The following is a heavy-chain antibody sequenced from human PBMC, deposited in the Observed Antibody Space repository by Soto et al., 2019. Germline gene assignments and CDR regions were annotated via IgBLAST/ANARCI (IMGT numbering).Heavy chain of an antibody. V-gene: IGHV3-30*18. Sequence: GGSLRLSCAASGFTFGSYGMHWVRQAPGKGLEWVAGISYDGSKKYYGESVKGRFTISSDNSKNTLYLQMNSLRVEDTAVYYCAKAIENYSTGYYKPFYYFGVDVWGQGTTVTVSS. CDR3: AKAIENYSTGYYKPFYYFGVDV. CDR2: ISYDGSKK. D-gene: IGHD3-22*01. CDR1: GFTFGSYG. J-gene: IGHJ6*02.